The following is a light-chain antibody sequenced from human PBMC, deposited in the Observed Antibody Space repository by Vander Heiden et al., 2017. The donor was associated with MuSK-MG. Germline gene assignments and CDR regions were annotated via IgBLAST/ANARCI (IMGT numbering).Light chain of an antibody. V-gene: IGKV1-39*01. CDR3: QQTVTTPWT. Sequence: DIQMTQSPSSLSASVGDRVTITCRASLSINTYVNWYQQKPGKAPKLLIFTASTLQIGVPSRFNGSVSGTDFTLTISRLQPEDFATYYCQQTVTTPWTFGQGTKVEIK. CDR1: LSINTY. CDR2: TAS. J-gene: IGKJ1*01.